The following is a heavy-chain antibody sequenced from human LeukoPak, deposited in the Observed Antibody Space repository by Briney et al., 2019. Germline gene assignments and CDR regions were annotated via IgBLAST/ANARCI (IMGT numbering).Heavy chain of an antibody. J-gene: IGHJ4*02. CDR1: GFAFNKYA. CDR2: ISGSGGGR. Sequence: GGSLRLSCAASGFAFNKYAMSWVRQAPEKGLEWVSTISGSGGGRYYADSVKGRFTISRENAKNSLYLQMNSLRGEDTAVYYCAAGSSVDYWGPGTLVTVSS. CDR3: AAGSSVDY. V-gene: IGHV3-23*01. D-gene: IGHD3-10*01.